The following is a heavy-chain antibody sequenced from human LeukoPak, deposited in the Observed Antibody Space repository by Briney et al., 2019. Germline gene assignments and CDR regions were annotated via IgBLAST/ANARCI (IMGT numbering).Heavy chain of an antibody. CDR2: ISYDGNNK. Sequence: PGGSLRLSCAASGFTFSSYAMHWVRQAPGKGLEWVAVISYDGNNKYYADSVKGRFTISRDNSKNTLYLQMNSLRAEDTALYYCATLPAWGQGTLVTVSS. J-gene: IGHJ4*02. CDR3: ATLPA. V-gene: IGHV3-30-3*01. CDR1: GFTFSSYA.